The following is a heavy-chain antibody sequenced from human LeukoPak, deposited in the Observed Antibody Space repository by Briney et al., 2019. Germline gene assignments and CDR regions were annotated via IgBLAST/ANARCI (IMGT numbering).Heavy chain of an antibody. V-gene: IGHV1-69*05. CDR2: IIPILGTA. J-gene: IGHJ6*03. CDR3: ARDPITMVRGDQGYYYYMDV. Sequence: ASVKVTCKASGYTFTSYDINWVRQAPGQGLEWMGGIIPILGTANYAQKFQGRVTITTDESTSTAYMELSSLRSEDTAVYYCARDPITMVRGDQGYYYYMDVWGKGTTVTVSS. D-gene: IGHD3-10*01. CDR1: GYTFTSYD.